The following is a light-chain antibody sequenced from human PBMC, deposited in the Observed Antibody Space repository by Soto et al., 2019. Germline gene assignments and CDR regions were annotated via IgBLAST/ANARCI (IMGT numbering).Light chain of an antibody. J-gene: IGLJ1*01. CDR2: NVS. V-gene: IGLV2-14*01. Sequence: QSALTQPASVSGSPGQSITISCTGTYSDVGAFNFVTWFQQHPGKAPKLIICNVSERPSGVSNRFSGSKSGNTASLTIPGLQAEDEADYYCNSYTTSRTHVFGTGTKVTVL. CDR3: NSYTTSRTHV. CDR1: YSDVGAFNF.